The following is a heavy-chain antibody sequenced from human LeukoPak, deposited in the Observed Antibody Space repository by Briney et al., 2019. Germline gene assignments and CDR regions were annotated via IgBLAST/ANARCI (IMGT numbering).Heavy chain of an antibody. CDR2: IIPIFGTA. D-gene: IGHD7-27*01. J-gene: IGHJ5*02. V-gene: IGHV1-69*13. CDR3: ARRPNWGRSFDP. CDR1: GGTFSSYA. Sequence: ASVTVSCKASGGTFSSYAISWVRQAPGPGLEWMGGIIPIFGTANYAQKFQGRVTITADESTSTAYMELNSLRSEDAAVYYWARRPNWGRSFDPWGQGTLVTVSS.